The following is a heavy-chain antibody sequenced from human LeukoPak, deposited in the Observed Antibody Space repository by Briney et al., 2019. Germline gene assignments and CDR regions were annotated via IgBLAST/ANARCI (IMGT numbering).Heavy chain of an antibody. CDR2: IKPSGGST. J-gene: IGHJ4*02. CDR3: ARDGGYNIKRYYFDC. D-gene: IGHD5-24*01. V-gene: IGHV1-46*01. CDR1: GYTFTSYY. Sequence: GASVKVSCKASGYTFTSYYMHWVRQAPGQGLEWMGIIKPSGGSTSYAQKFQGRVTMTRDMSTSTVYMELSSLRSEDTAVYYCARDGGYNIKRYYFDCWGQGTLVTVSS.